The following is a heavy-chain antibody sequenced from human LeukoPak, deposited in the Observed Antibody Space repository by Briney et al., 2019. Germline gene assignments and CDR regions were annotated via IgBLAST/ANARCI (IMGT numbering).Heavy chain of an antibody. V-gene: IGHV3-9*01. Sequence: GGSLRLSCAASGFTFDDYAVHWVRQAPGRGLEGVSGVCWNSGSIGYADSVKGRFTISRDNAENSLYLQMNSLRAEDTALYYCAKGRHIAAYFDYWGQGTLVTVSS. CDR2: VCWNSGSI. CDR3: AKGRHIAAYFDY. CDR1: GFTFDDYA. D-gene: IGHD2-21*01. J-gene: IGHJ4*02.